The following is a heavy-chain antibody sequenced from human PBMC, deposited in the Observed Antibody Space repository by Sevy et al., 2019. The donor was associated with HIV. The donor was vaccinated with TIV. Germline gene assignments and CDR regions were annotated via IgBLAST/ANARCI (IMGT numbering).Heavy chain of an antibody. D-gene: IGHD3-10*01. CDR3: ARPYGSGSWEAFDV. Sequence: GGSLRLSCAASGFTFSNYWMSWVRQAPGKGLEWVANIKLDGSEKYYVDSVKGRFTISRDNAKNSLYLQMNSLRAEDTAVYYCARPYGSGSWEAFDVWGQGTMVTVSS. J-gene: IGHJ3*01. CDR2: IKLDGSEK. V-gene: IGHV3-7*01. CDR1: GFTFSNYW.